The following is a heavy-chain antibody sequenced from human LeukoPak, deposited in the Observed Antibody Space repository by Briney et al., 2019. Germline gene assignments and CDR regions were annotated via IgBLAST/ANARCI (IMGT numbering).Heavy chain of an antibody. J-gene: IGHJ3*02. Sequence: GESLKISCKGSGYSFTSYWIGWVRQMPGKGLEWMGIIYLGDSDTRYSPSFQGQVTISADKSISTAYLQWSSLKASDTAMYYCATAGGDSSGLDAFDIWGQGTMVTVSS. CDR1: GYSFTSYW. V-gene: IGHV5-51*01. D-gene: IGHD3-22*01. CDR3: ATAGGDSSGLDAFDI. CDR2: IYLGDSDT.